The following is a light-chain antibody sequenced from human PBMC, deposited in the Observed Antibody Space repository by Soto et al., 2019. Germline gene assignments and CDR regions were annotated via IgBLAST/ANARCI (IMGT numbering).Light chain of an antibody. CDR1: SSNIGAGYD. J-gene: IGLJ3*02. Sequence: QSVLTQPPSVSGALGQRVTISCTGSSSNIGAGYDVHWYQQLPGTAPKLLIYGNSNRPSGVPDRFSGSKSGTSASLAITGLQAEDEADYYCQSYDSSLSGWVFGGGTQLTVL. CDR3: QSYDSSLSGWV. CDR2: GNS. V-gene: IGLV1-40*01.